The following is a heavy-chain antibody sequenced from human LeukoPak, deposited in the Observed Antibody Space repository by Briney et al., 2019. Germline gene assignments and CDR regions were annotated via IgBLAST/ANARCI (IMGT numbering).Heavy chain of an antibody. CDR1: GYTFTGYY. CDR2: INPNSGGT. J-gene: IGHJ4*02. D-gene: IGHD3-10*01. V-gene: IGHV1-2*02. Sequence: ASVKVSCKASGYTFTGYYMHWVRQAPGQGLEWMGWINPNSGGTNYAQKFQGRVTMTRDTSTSTVYMELSSLRSEDTAVYYCARGFGESYDYWGQGTLVTVSS. CDR3: ARGFGESYDY.